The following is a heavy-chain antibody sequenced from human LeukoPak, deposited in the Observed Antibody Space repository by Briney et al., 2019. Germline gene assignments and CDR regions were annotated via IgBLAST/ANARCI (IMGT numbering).Heavy chain of an antibody. D-gene: IGHD5-12*01. Sequence: PSETLSLTCTVSGGSISSSSYYWGWIRQPPGKGLEWIGSIYYSGSTYYNPSLKSRVTISVDTSKNQFSLKLSSGTAADTAVYYCARLVDIVATTEPRIDYWGQGTLVTVSS. V-gene: IGHV4-39*01. CDR3: ARLVDIVATTEPRIDY. CDR2: IYYSGST. J-gene: IGHJ4*02. CDR1: GGSISSSSYY.